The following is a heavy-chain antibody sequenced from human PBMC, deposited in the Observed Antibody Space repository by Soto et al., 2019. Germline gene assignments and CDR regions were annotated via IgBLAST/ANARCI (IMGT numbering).Heavy chain of an antibody. V-gene: IGHV5-51*01. CDR1: GYSFTSYW. J-gene: IGHJ5*01. D-gene: IGHD6-19*01. CDR3: ARPFDSSGRFDS. CDR2: IYPGDSDT. Sequence: GESLKISCKGSGYSFTSYWIGWVRQMPEKGLEWMGIIYPGDSDTRYSPSFQGQVTISADKSISTAYLQWSSLKASDTALYFCARPFDSSGRFDSWGQGILVTVSS.